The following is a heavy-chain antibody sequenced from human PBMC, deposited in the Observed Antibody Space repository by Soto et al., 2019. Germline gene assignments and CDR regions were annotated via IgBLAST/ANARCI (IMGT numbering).Heavy chain of an antibody. D-gene: IGHD6-13*01. CDR3: ARDQLELVSGGAFDI. CDR1: GYTFTNYY. V-gene: IGHV1-46*01. Sequence: QVQLVQSGAEVKKPGASVKVSCKASGYTFTNYYIHWVRQAPGRGLEWMGIIKCSGGATTYAQKFQGRVTMTRDTSTSTVYMELSSLRSEDTAVYYCARDQLELVSGGAFDIWGQGTKVTVSS. CDR2: IKCSGGAT. J-gene: IGHJ3*02.